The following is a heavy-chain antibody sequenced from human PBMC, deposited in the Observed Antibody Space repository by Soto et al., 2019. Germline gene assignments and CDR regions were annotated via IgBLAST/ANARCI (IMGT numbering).Heavy chain of an antibody. CDR1: GFMCSSYD. V-gene: IGHV3-23*01. D-gene: IGHD1-1*01. CDR2: ILVGGST. J-gene: IGHJ3*02. CDR3: AKATATSGGAFDI. Sequence: XGSLRLSCAAAGFMCSSYDMSWVRQAPGKGLEWVSTILVGGSTHYEDSVKGRFTISRDESKNTVYLQMHSLTAGDTAVYYCAKATATSGGAFDICGQGTMVTVSS.